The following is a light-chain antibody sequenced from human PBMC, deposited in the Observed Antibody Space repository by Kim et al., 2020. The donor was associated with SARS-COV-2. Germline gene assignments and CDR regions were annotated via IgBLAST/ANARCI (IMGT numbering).Light chain of an antibody. CDR2: RDT. CDR1: NIVTKN. J-gene: IGLJ3*02. CDR3: QVWDSSTWV. V-gene: IGLV3-9*01. Sequence: SYELTQPLSVSVALGQTASITCGGNNIVTKNVHWYQQKPGQAPVLVMYRDTNRPSGIPERFSGSNSGNTATLTISRAQAGDEADYYCQVWDSSTWVFGGGTQLNVL.